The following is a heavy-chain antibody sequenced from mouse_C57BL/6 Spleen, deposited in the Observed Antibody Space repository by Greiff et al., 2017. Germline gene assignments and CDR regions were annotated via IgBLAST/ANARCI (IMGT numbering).Heavy chain of an antibody. CDR3: ARQKYVAYWYFDV. CDR2: IHPNSGST. J-gene: IGHJ1*03. CDR1: GYTFTSYW. D-gene: IGHD1-1*01. Sequence: QVQLQQPGAELVKPGASVKLSCKASGYTFTSYWMHWVKQRPGQGLEWIGMIHPNSGSTNYNEKFKSKATLTVDKSSSTAYMQLSSLTSEDSAVYDCARQKYVAYWYFDVWGTGTTVTVSS. V-gene: IGHV1-64*01.